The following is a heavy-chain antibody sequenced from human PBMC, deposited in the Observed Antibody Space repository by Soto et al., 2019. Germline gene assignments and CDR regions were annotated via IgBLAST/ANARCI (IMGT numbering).Heavy chain of an antibody. CDR1: GITFSSYA. V-gene: IGHV3-23*01. CDR2: ISGSGGST. CDR3: AKCTPAYYDFWGGYSPGYYYMDV. Sequence: PDRSLRLSCAASGITFSSYAMSWVRQAPGKGLEWVSDISGSGGSTYYADSVKGRFTISRDNSKNTLYLQMNSLRAEDTAVYYCAKCTPAYYDFWGGYSPGYYYMDVWGKGTTVTVCS. J-gene: IGHJ6*03. D-gene: IGHD3-3*01.